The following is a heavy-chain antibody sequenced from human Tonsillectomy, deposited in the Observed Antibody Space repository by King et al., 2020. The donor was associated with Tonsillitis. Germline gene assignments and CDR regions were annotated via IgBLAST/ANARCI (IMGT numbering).Heavy chain of an antibody. D-gene: IGHD4-17*01. CDR1: GASISSGGYY. Sequence: VQLQESGPGLVKPSQTLSLTCTVSGASISSGGYYWSWIRQHPGEGPEWIGYIFYSGSTYYNPSLKSRVNMSLDTSKNQFSLSLSSVTAADTAVYYCASVADYAFYYFDHRGRGTLVPVSS. J-gene: IGHJ4*02. V-gene: IGHV4-31*03. CDR3: ASVADYAFYYFDH. CDR2: IFYSGST.